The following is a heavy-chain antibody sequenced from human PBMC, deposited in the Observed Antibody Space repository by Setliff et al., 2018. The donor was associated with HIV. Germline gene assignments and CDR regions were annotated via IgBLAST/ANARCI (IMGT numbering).Heavy chain of an antibody. CDR2: IYHSGST. D-gene: IGHD4-17*01. CDR1: GGSIDIFSYY. V-gene: IGHV4-39*07. J-gene: IGHJ4*02. Sequence: SETLSLTCAVPGGSIDIFSYYWGWIRQTPGKELEWIGNIYHSGSTDYNPSLKSRVTISIGASKFQFSLKLNSVTAADTAVYYCAIPPLESTVTTANYFESWGQGILVTVSS. CDR3: AIPPLESTVTTANYFES.